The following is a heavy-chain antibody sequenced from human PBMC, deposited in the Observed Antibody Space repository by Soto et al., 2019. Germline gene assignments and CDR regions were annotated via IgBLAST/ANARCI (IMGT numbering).Heavy chain of an antibody. V-gene: IGHV1-2*02. Sequence: QLHLVQSGAVVKKPGASVTVSCSASGYPVTAYYMHWVRQAPGRGLEWMGGINPATGAAKYTQTFPGRVTMTRATSTSTVFMELSALTSEDTAVFSCARGGGVGVAGSAAFDMWGQGTLVTVSS. J-gene: IGHJ3*02. CDR1: GYPVTAYY. CDR2: INPATGAA. CDR3: ARGGGVGVAGSAAFDM. D-gene: IGHD3-3*01.